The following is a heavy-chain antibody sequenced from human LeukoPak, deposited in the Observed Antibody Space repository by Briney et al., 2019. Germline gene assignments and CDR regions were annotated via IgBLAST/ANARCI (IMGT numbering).Heavy chain of an antibody. CDR3: ASSEMATISPPIWFDY. J-gene: IGHJ4*02. CDR1: GFTFSSYT. D-gene: IGHD5-24*01. CDR2: IKQDGSEK. V-gene: IGHV3-7*01. Sequence: PGGSLRLSCAASGFTFSSYTINWVRQAPGKGLEWVANIKQDGSEKYYVDSVKGRFTISRDNAKNSLYLQMNSLRAEDTAVYYCASSEMATISPPIWFDYWGQGTLVTVSS.